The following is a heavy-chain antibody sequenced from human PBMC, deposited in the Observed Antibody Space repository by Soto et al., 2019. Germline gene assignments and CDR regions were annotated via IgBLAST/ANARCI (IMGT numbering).Heavy chain of an antibody. CDR2: ISGNGEII. D-gene: IGHD4-17*01. CDR3: ARDVDADFRTDFDY. CDR1: GFTFSYYH. Sequence: LRLSCAASGFTFSYYHIHWIRRAPGKGLEWISYISGNGEIIQYAASARGRFTISRDNAENSVYLEMDSLRAEDTALYYCARDVDADFRTDFDYWGRGTLVTAPQ. J-gene: IGHJ4*02. V-gene: IGHV3-11*01.